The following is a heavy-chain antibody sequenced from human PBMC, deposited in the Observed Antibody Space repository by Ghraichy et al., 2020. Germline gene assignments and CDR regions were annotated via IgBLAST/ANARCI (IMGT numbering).Heavy chain of an antibody. V-gene: IGHV4-59*11. CDR2: IYHTGSR. Sequence: SQTLSLTCTVSGDSITSHFWSWIRQSPGTGLEWIGYIYHTGSRNYTPSLKGRLTMSVDTSKNQFSLKLRSVTAADTAVYYCARDMRRGDNEYYDGMDVWGQGTMVTVS. CDR3: ARDMRRGDNEYYDGMDV. J-gene: IGHJ6*02. CDR1: GDSITSHF. D-gene: IGHD3-16*01.